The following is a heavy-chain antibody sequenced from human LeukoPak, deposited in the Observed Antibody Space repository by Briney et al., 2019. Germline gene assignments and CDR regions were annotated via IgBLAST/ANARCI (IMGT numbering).Heavy chain of an antibody. CDR2: ISGSGGST. J-gene: IGHJ4*02. D-gene: IGHD2-2*01. V-gene: IGHV3-23*01. CDR3: AKLGCSSTSCYSEGY. Sequence: PGGSLRLSCAASGFTFSSYAMSWVRQAPGKGLEWVSAISGSGGSTYYADSVKDRFTISRDNSKNTLYLQMNSLRAEDTAVYYCAKLGCSSTSCYSEGYWGQGTLVTVSS. CDR1: GFTFSSYA.